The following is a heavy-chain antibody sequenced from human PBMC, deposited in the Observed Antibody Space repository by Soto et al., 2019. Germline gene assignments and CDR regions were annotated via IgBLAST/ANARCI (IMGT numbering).Heavy chain of an antibody. D-gene: IGHD2-15*01. Sequence: SVKVSCKASGGTFSSYAISWVRQAPGQGLEWMGGIIPIFGTANYAQKLQGRVTMTTDTSTSTAYMELRSLRSDDTAVYYCARWGYRCSGGSCYGDYYYGMDVWGQGTTVTVSS. V-gene: IGHV1-69*05. J-gene: IGHJ6*02. CDR2: IIPIFGTA. CDR1: GGTFSSYA. CDR3: ARWGYRCSGGSCYGDYYYGMDV.